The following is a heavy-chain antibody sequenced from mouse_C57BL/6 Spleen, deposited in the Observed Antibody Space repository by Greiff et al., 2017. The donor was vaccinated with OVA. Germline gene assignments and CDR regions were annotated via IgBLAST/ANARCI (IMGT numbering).Heavy chain of an antibody. CDR2: IYPGSGST. Sequence: QVQLQQPGAEPVKPGASVKMSCKASGYTFTSHWITRVKQRPGQGLEWIGDIYPGSGSTNYNEKFKSKATLTVDTSSSTAYMQLSSLTSEDSAVYYCARGDDGYIYWYFDVWGTGTTVTVSS. CDR3: ARGDDGYIYWYFDV. V-gene: IGHV1-55*01. CDR1: GYTFTSHW. D-gene: IGHD2-3*01. J-gene: IGHJ1*03.